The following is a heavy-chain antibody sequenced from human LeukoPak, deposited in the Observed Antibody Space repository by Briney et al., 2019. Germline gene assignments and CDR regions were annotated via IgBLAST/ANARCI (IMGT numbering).Heavy chain of an antibody. CDR3: ARVSSSWYFLDY. CDR2: ISSSSSYI. Sequence: AGGSLRLSCAASGFTFSSYSMNWVRQAPGKGLEWVSSISSSSSYIYYADSVKGRFTISRDNAKNSLYLQMNSLRAEDTAVYYCARVSSSWYFLDYWGQGTLVTVSS. J-gene: IGHJ4*02. CDR1: GFTFSSYS. D-gene: IGHD6-13*01. V-gene: IGHV3-21*01.